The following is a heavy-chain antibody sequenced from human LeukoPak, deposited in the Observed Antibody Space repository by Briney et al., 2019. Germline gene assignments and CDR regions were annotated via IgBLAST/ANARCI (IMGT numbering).Heavy chain of an antibody. CDR1: GFTFSDYY. CDR3: ASQYSYGSRAFDY. J-gene: IGHJ4*02. D-gene: IGHD5-18*01. Sequence: GGSLRLSCAASGFTFSDYYMNWIRQAPGKGLEWVSYISSSGSTIYYADSVKGRFTISRDNAKNSLYLQMNSLRAEDTAVYYCASQYSYGSRAFDYWGQGTLVTVSS. CDR2: ISSSGSTI. V-gene: IGHV3-11*01.